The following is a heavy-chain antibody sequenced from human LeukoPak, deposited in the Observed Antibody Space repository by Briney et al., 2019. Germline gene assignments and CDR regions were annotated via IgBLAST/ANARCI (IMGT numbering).Heavy chain of an antibody. CDR2: IYYSGST. V-gene: IGHV4-59*01. D-gene: IGHD6-13*01. CDR1: GGSLSSYY. J-gene: IGHJ5*02. CDR3: ARCIAAAGSWSFDP. Sequence: SETLSLTCTVSGGSLSSYYWSWIRQPPGKGLEWIGYIYYSGSTSYNPSLKSRVTISVDTSKNQFSLKLSSVTAADTAVYYCARCIAAAGSWSFDPWGQGTLVTVSS.